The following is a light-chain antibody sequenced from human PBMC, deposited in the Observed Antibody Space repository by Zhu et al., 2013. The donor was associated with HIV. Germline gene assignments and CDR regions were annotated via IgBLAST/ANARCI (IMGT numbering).Light chain of an antibody. CDR3: QQTKSYPFS. CDR1: QSISSW. V-gene: IGKV1-5*01. Sequence: DIQMTQSPSTLSASVGDRVTITCRASQSISSWLAWYQQKPGKAPNLLIYDASTLHSGVPLRFRGSGSGTEFALTVYGLQPEDSATYYCQQTKSYPFSFGPGTKVDVK. CDR2: DAS. J-gene: IGKJ3*01.